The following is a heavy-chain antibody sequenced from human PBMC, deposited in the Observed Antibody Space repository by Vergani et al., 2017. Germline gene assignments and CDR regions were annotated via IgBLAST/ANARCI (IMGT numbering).Heavy chain of an antibody. CDR3: ARGPIRDPTSPFDY. V-gene: IGHV4-34*01. CDR2: INNSGST. D-gene: IGHD3-10*01. Sequence: QVQLQQWGAGLLKPSETLSLTCAVYGGSFSGYYWRWIRQPPGTGLEWIGEINNSGSTNYNPSLKSRVTISVDTSKNQFSLKLSSVTAADTAVYYGARGPIRDPTSPFDYWGQGTLVTVSS. J-gene: IGHJ4*02. CDR1: GGSFSGYY.